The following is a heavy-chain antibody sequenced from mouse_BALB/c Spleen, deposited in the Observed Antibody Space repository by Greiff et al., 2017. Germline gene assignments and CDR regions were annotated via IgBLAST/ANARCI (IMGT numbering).Heavy chain of an antibody. Sequence: EVQLVESGGGLVKPGGSLKLSCAASGFTFSDYYMYWVRQTPEKRLEWVATISDGGSYTYYHDSVKGRFTISRDNAKNNLYLQMSSVKCEDTAMYYCARDKEVEAYWGQGTLVTVSA. D-gene: IGHD1-1*01. V-gene: IGHV5-4*02. CDR2: ISDGGSYT. CDR3: ARDKEVEAY. CDR1: GFTFSDYY. J-gene: IGHJ3*01.